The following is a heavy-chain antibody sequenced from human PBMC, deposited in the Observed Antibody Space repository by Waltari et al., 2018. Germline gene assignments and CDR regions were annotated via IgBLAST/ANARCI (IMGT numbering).Heavy chain of an antibody. CDR1: GGTFSSYA. CDR2: IIPIFGKA. D-gene: IGHD6-13*01. CDR3: ARAPASSSWYDY. V-gene: IGHV1-69*01. J-gene: IGHJ4*02. Sequence: QVQLVQSGAEVKKPGSSVKVSCKASGGTFSSYAISWVRQAPGQGLEWMGGIIPIFGKANDAQKLQGRVTITADESTSTGYMELSSLRSEDTAVYDCARAPASSSWYDYWGQGTLVTVSS.